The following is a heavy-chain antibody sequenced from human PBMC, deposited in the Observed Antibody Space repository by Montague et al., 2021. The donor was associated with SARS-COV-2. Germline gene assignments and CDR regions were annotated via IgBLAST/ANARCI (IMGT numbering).Heavy chain of an antibody. CDR2: IYTSGST. CDR1: GGSISSYY. Sequence: SETLSLTCTVSGGSISSYYWSWIRQPTGQGLEWIGRIYTSGSTNYNPSLKTRVTMSVDTSKNQFSLKLSSVTAADTAVDYCAREGGITIFGVVIRSPYYYYMDDWGKGTTVTVSS. V-gene: IGHV4-4*07. D-gene: IGHD3-3*01. J-gene: IGHJ6*03. CDR3: AREGGITIFGVVIRSPYYYYMDD.